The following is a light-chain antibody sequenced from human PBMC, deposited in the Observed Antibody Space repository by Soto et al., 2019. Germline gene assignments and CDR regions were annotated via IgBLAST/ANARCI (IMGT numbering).Light chain of an antibody. Sequence: EIVLTQSPGTLSLSPGERATLSCRASQSVSSSYLAWYQQKPGQAPRLLIYGAYSRATGIPDRFSGSGSGTDFTLTISRLEPEDCAEYYCQQYGSSPVTFGQGTKVEIK. CDR1: QSVSSSY. CDR3: QQYGSSPVT. V-gene: IGKV3-20*01. CDR2: GAY. J-gene: IGKJ1*01.